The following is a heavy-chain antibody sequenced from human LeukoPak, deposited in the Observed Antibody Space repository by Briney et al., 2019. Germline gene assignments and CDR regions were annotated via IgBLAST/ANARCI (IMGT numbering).Heavy chain of an antibody. D-gene: IGHD3-22*01. J-gene: IGHJ5*02. V-gene: IGHV3-48*03. CDR1: GFTFSSYT. CDR3: ARCTTASSGWCNWLDP. Sequence: GGSLRLSCAASGFTFSSYTMNWVRQAPGKGLEWVSYISDSTIYYTDSVKGRFTISRDNAKNSLYLQMNSLRAEDTAIYYCARCTTASSGWCNWLDPWGQGTLVTVSS. CDR2: ISDSTI.